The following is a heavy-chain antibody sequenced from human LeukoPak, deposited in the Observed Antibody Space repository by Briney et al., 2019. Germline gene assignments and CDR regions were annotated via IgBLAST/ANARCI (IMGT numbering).Heavy chain of an antibody. CDR3: ARDRGTLTLVDAFDI. V-gene: IGHV3-21*01. J-gene: IGHJ3*02. CDR1: GFAFRRYT. D-gene: IGHD4-17*01. Sequence: GSLRLSCAGYGFAFRRYTMNWVRLAPGKGLELVSSISSTARYKYYADSVRGRFTISRDNANNSLSLEMDSLRAEDTAVYFCARDRGTLTLVDAFDIWGPGTTVTVSS. CDR2: ISSTARYK.